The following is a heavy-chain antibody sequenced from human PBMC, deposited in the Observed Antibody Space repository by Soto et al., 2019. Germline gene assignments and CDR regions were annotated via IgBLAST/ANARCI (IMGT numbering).Heavy chain of an antibody. Sequence: QVQLVESGGGVVQPGRSLRLSCAASGFTFSSYGMHWVRQAPGKGLERVAVISYDGSNKYYAYSVKGRFTISRDNSKNTLYLQMNSLRPEDTAVYYCAKENNVWGIYHIDYWGQGTLVTVSS. CDR2: ISYDGSNK. D-gene: IGHD3-16*02. CDR1: GFTFSSYG. J-gene: IGHJ4*02. CDR3: AKENNVWGIYHIDY. V-gene: IGHV3-30*18.